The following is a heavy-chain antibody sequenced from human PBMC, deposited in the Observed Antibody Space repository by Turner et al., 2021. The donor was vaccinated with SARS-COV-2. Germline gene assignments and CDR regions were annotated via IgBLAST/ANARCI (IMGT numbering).Heavy chain of an antibody. V-gene: IGHV3-30*14. CDR3: ARGDGYFASGSPVDY. CDR2: ISYDGSST. J-gene: IGHJ4*02. D-gene: IGHD3-10*01. Sequence: QVQLVESGGGVVQPGMSLRLSCAASGFTFRTYTMHWVRQAPGEGLEWVAHISYDGSSTYYTDSVKGRFTVSRDNSKNTVYLQMNSLTEGDTAVYFCARGDGYFASGSPVDYWGQGTRVTVSS. CDR1: GFTFRTYT.